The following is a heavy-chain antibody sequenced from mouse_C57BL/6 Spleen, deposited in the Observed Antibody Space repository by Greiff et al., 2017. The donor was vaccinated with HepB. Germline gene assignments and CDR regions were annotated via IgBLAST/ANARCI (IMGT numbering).Heavy chain of an antibody. CDR3: GRFDDGYYPAWFAY. CDR2: IYPGDGDT. V-gene: IGHV1-82*01. CDR1: GYAFSSSW. D-gene: IGHD2-3*01. J-gene: IGHJ3*01. Sequence: VQLQQSGPELVKPGASVKISCKASGYAFSSSWMNWVKQRPGKGLEWIGRIYPGDGDTNYTGKFKGKATLTADKSSSTAYMQLSSLTSEDSAVYFWGRFDDGYYPAWFAYGGQGTLVTVSA.